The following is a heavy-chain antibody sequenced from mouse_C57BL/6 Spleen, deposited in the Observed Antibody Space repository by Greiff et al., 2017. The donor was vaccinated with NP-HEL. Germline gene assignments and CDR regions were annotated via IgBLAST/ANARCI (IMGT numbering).Heavy chain of an antibody. CDR1: GYTFTGYW. CDR2: IYPSDSET. J-gene: IGHJ3*01. CDR3: AVYSRGFAY. D-gene: IGHD2-12*01. Sequence: QVQLQQPGAELVRPGSSVKLSCKASGYTFTGYWMDWVKQRHGQGLEWIGNIYPSDSETHYNQKFKDKATLAVDKSSSTAYMQLSSLTSEDSAVSCCAVYSRGFAYWGQGTLVTVSA. V-gene: IGHV1-61*01.